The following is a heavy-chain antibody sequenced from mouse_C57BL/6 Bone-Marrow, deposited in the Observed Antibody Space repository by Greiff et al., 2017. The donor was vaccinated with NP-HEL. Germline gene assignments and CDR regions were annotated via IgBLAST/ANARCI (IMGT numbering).Heavy chain of an antibody. D-gene: IGHD1-1*01. V-gene: IGHV5-6*01. CDR3: ANSPHYYGSSGGFAY. Sequence: EVQLQQSGGDLVKPGGSLKLSCAASGFTFSSYGMSWVRQTPDKRLEWVATISSGGSYTYYPDSVKGRITISRDNAKNTLYLQMSSLKSEDTAMYYCANSPHYYGSSGGFAYWGQGTLVTVSA. CDR1: GFTFSSYG. CDR2: ISSGGSYT. J-gene: IGHJ3*01.